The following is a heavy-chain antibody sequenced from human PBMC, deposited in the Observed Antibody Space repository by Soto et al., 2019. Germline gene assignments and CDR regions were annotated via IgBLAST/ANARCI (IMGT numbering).Heavy chain of an antibody. CDR3: ARLLAPMTYVGAVLAS. J-gene: IGHJ5*02. CDR1: GGNFNTYG. Sequence: QVQLVQSGAETMKSGSSVKVSCKVSGGNFNTYGIGWGRQAPGQGLEWMGEIIPLLGTPNYAQRFQDRLTISADESTNTAYNELSSLRSGDSAVYFCARLLAPMTYVGAVLASWGQGTQVTVSS. D-gene: IGHD3-10*02. CDR2: IIPLLGTP. V-gene: IGHV1-69*01.